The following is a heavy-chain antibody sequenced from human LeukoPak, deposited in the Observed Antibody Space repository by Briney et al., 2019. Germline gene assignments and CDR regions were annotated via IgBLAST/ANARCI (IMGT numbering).Heavy chain of an antibody. J-gene: IGHJ4*02. CDR3: ARGRYCSGGSCSLTGYFDY. Sequence: ASVKASCKPSGYTFTSYYMHWVRQAPGQGLEWMGIINPSGGSTSYAQKFQGRVTMTRDTSTSTVYMELSSLRSEDTAVYYCARGRYCSGGSCSLTGYFDYWGQGTLVTVSS. CDR1: GYTFTSYY. V-gene: IGHV1-46*01. CDR2: INPSGGST. D-gene: IGHD2-15*01.